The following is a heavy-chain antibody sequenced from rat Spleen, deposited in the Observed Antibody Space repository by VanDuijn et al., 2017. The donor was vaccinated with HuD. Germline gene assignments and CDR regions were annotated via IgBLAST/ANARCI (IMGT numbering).Heavy chain of an antibody. CDR1: GFSLTSYN. V-gene: IGHV2-30*01. Sequence: QVQLRESGPGLLQPSQTLSLTCTVSGFSLTSYNVHWVRQPTGKGLEWMGVIWTGGGTDYNSALESRLSISRDTSKSQVFLKMSSLKTEDTATDYCARRDTTDYWDWFAYWGQGTLVTVSS. CDR3: ARRDTTDYWDWFAY. CDR2: IWTGGGT. J-gene: IGHJ3*01. D-gene: IGHD1-6*01.